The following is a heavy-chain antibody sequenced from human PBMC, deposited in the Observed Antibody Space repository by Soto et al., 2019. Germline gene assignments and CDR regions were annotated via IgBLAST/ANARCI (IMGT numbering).Heavy chain of an antibody. CDR1: GFTFSNAW. J-gene: IGHJ6*02. CDR3: TGQTYGDYGYYYYYGMDV. CDR2: IKGKTDGGTT. Sequence: GGSLRLSCAASGFTFSNAWMNWVRQAPGKGLEWVGRIKGKTDGGTTDYAAPVKGRFTISRDDSKNTLYLQMNSLKTEDTAVYYCTGQTYGDYGYYYYYGMDVWGQGTTVTVSS. V-gene: IGHV3-15*07. D-gene: IGHD4-17*01.